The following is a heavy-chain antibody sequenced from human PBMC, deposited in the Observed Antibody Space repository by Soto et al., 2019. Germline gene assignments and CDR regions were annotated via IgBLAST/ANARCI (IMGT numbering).Heavy chain of an antibody. CDR1: GVSVTNGDYY. J-gene: IGHJ5*02. CDR2: IYYTETT. V-gene: IGHV4-30-4*01. Sequence: SETLSLTCAVSGVSVTNGDYYWTWMRQSPGKGLEWIGNIYYTETTNYNPSLNSRLSISIDTSRNQFSLQLTSVTAADTAIYYCARQKRGGYWFDPWGQGTLVTVSS. CDR3: ARQKRGGYWFDP.